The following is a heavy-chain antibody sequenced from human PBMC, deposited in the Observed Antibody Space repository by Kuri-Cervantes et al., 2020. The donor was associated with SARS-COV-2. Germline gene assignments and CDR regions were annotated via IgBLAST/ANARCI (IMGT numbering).Heavy chain of an antibody. Sequence: GESLKISCAASGFTFSNYAIHWVRQAPGKGLEWVALISYDGSDKNYADSVKGRFTISRHNSKNTLYLQMNSLRAEDTAVYYCARGGYSGYGSRYYYYYMDVWGKGTTVTVSS. V-gene: IGHV3-30*01. J-gene: IGHJ6*03. D-gene: IGHD5-12*01. CDR1: GFTFSNYA. CDR2: ISYDGSDK. CDR3: ARGGYSGYGSRYYYYYMDV.